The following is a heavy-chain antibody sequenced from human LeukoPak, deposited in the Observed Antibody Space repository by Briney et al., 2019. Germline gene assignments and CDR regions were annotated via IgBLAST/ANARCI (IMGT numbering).Heavy chain of an antibody. CDR1: GGSISSSSYY. J-gene: IGHJ3*02. CDR3: ARDLEWLYPGGAFDI. CDR2: IYYSGST. Sequence: PSETLSLTCTVSGGSISSSSYYWGWIRQPPGKGLEWIGSIYYSGSTYYNPSLKSRVTISVDTSKNQFSLKLSSVTAADTAVYYCARDLEWLYPGGAFDIWGQGTMVTVSS. D-gene: IGHD3-3*01. V-gene: IGHV4-39*07.